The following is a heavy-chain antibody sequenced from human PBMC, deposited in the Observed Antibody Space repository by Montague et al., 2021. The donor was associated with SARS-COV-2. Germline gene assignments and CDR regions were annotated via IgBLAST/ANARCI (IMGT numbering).Heavy chain of an antibody. CDR3: ARLPLVSSWSRAAGYYYYGMDV. D-gene: IGHD6-13*01. CDR1: GGSISRSTSS. CDR2: ISYTGST. J-gene: IGHJ6*02. Sequence: SETLSLTRTVSGGSISRSTSSWAWIRQPPGKGLEWIGSISYTGSTYYXPSPKSRVTISVDTSRNQFSLRLSSVTAADTSAYYCARLPLVSSWSRAAGYYYYGMDVWGQGTTVTVSS. V-gene: IGHV4-39*01.